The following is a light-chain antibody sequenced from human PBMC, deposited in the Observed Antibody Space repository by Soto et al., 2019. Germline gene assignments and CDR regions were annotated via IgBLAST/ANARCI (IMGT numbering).Light chain of an antibody. CDR2: VAS. Sequence: DIQMTQSPSSLSASVGDRVTITCRASQSVGTYLSWYQQKEGKAPKLLINVASTLQSGVPSRFSGSGSGTDFTLAISSLQPEDFATYYCQQSSRTPQTFGGGTRVEIK. CDR1: QSVGTY. J-gene: IGKJ4*01. V-gene: IGKV1-39*01. CDR3: QQSSRTPQT.